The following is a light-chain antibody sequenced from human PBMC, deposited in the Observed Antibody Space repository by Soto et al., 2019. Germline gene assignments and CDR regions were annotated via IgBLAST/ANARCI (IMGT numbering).Light chain of an antibody. CDR1: QTVSSSH. Sequence: EIVLTQSPGTMSLSPGERATLSCRASQTVSSSHLACYQQKPGQRPSLLIYGASSRATSIPDRFSGSSSGTFFPITSNRQEHEDFVVYYCQHYGRLPITFGQGTQLETK. CDR3: QHYGRLPIT. J-gene: IGKJ5*01. CDR2: GAS. V-gene: IGKV3-20*01.